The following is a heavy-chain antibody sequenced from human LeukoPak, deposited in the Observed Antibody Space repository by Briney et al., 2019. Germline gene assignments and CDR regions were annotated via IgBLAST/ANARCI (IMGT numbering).Heavy chain of an antibody. Sequence: GGSLRLSCAASGFTFSSYAMHWVRQAPGKGLEWVAVISYDGSNKYYADSVKGRFTISRDNSKNTLYLQMNSLRAEDTAVYYCARALSRKPDKDRLWFGELSTPEYYYYGMDVWGQGTTVTVSS. D-gene: IGHD3-10*01. CDR1: GFTFSSYA. CDR2: ISYDGSNK. V-gene: IGHV3-30-3*01. J-gene: IGHJ6*02. CDR3: ARALSRKPDKDRLWFGELSTPEYYYYGMDV.